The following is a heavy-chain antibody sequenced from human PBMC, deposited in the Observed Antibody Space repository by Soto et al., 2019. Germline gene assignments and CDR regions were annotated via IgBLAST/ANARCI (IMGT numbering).Heavy chain of an antibody. CDR2: IRTNTGYT. V-gene: IGHV1-2*02. Sequence: QVQLVQSGAEVKKPGASVKVSCRASGYSFTGYYIHWVRQAPGQGLEWMGGIRTNTGYTDYAQKFKGRVTLTRDTSISPFDMEVSRIRSDDTAVFFCVRVDSYSSDRKKDLWGQGTMVTVSS. CDR3: VRVDSYSSDRKKDL. D-gene: IGHD6-13*01. J-gene: IGHJ5*02. CDR1: GYSFTGYY.